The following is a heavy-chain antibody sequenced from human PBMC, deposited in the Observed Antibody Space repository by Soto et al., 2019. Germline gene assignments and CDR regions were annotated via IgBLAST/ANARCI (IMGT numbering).Heavy chain of an antibody. V-gene: IGHV4-4*02. D-gene: IGHD1-1*01. CDR1: GGSISTSNW. J-gene: IGHJ4*02. Sequence: QVQLQESGPGLVKPSGTLSLTCAVSGGSISTSNWWSWVRQPPGNGLEWIGEVYHSGSTNYNPPFKSRVAMSLDKSAIHFSLKSNSVTAADTALYYCATTSTSGTRFDSWGQGSLVTVSS. CDR2: VYHSGST. CDR3: ATTSTSGTRFDS.